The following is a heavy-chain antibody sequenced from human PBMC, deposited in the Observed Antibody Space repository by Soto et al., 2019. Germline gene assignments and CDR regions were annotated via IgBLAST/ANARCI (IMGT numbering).Heavy chain of an antibody. D-gene: IGHD1-1*01. V-gene: IGHV1-69*01. Sequence: QVQLVQSGAEVKKPGTSVKVSCKVSGGTFSSYAISWVRQAPGQGLEWMGEIISIFGTAMYAQKFQGRVTIIADESASTAYMELSGLRSDDTDVYYCARGGKERFRGSGMDVW. CDR1: GGTFSSYA. J-gene: IGHJ6*01. CDR2: IISIFGTA. CDR3: ARGGKERFRGSGMDV.